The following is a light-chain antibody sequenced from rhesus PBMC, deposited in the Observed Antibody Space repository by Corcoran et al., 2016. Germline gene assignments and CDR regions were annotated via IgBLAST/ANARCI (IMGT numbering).Light chain of an antibody. CDR2: GSA. Sequence: DIQMTQSPSSLSASAGDTVTITCRTSQGISTYLNWYQQKPGKPPKRLSYGSASLEIGVPSRFSGSGSWTEFTLTISSLQPEDFATYYGLRHNSNPPAFGQGTKVEIK. V-gene: IGKV1-43*01. J-gene: IGKJ1*01. CDR3: LRHNSNPPA. CDR1: QGISTY.